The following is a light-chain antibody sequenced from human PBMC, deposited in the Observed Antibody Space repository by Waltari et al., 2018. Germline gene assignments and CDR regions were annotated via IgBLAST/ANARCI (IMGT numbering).Light chain of an antibody. CDR3: SSYTTSSTVI. V-gene: IGLV2-18*02. Sequence: QSALIQPPSVSGSPGQSVAIYCTGTSSDIGSYNFFSLYPQFPGPAPKLLIYEVTNRPSGVPDRFSGSKSGYTASLAISGLQPEDEADYYCSSYTTSSTVIFGGRTKLTVL. J-gene: IGLJ2*01. CDR1: SSDIGSYNF. CDR2: EVT.